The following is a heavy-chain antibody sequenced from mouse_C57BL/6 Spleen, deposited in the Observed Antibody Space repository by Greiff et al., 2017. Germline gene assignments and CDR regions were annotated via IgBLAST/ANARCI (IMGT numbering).Heavy chain of an antibody. J-gene: IGHJ3*01. CDR3: ARHQGSLSWFAY. Sequence: EVQVVESGGDLVKPGGSLKLSCAASGFTFSSYGMSWVRQTPDKRLEWVATISSGGSYTYYPDSVKGRFTISRDNAKNTLYLQMSSLKSEDTAMYYCARHQGSLSWFAYWGQGTLVTVSA. D-gene: IGHD3-2*02. CDR2: ISSGGSYT. CDR1: GFTFSSYG. V-gene: IGHV5-6*01.